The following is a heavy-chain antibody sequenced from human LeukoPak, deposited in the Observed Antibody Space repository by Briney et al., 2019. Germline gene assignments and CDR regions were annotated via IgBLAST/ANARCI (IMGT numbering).Heavy chain of an antibody. V-gene: IGHV4-61*02. Sequence: SETLSLTCTVSGGSISSGSYYWRWIRQPAGKGLEWIGRIYTSGSTNYNPSLKSRVTISVDTSKNQFSLKLSSVTAADTAVYYCARAPVEMATIYYYYYMDVWGKGTTVTVSS. D-gene: IGHD5-24*01. CDR3: ARAPVEMATIYYYYYMDV. J-gene: IGHJ6*03. CDR2: IYTSGST. CDR1: GGSISSGSYY.